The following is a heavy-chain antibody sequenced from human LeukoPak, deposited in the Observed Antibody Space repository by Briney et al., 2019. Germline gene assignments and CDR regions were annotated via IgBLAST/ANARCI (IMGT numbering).Heavy chain of an antibody. CDR1: GYTFTSYY. J-gene: IGHJ4*02. CDR2: INPSGGST. V-gene: IGHV1-46*01. CDR3: ASYDTSGYYFPYF. Sequence: ASVKVSCKASGYTFTSYYMHWVRQAPGQGLEWMGIINPSGGSTSYAQKFQGRVTMTRDTSTSTVYMELNSLRAEDTAVYYCASYDTSGYYFPYFWGQGTLVTVSS. D-gene: IGHD3-22*01.